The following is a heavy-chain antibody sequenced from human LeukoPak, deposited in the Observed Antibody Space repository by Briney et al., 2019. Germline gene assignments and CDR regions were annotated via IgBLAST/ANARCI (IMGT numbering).Heavy chain of an antibody. J-gene: IGHJ4*02. CDR1: GYTFTSYG. CDR3: ARRSITGTTADY. D-gene: IGHD1-14*01. CDR2: ISAYTGST. Sequence: ASVKVSCKASGYTFTSYGISWVRQAPGQGLEWMGWISAYTGSTNYAQKLQGRVTMTTDTSTSTAYMELRSLRSDDTAVYYCARRSITGTTADYWGQGTLVTVSS. V-gene: IGHV1-18*01.